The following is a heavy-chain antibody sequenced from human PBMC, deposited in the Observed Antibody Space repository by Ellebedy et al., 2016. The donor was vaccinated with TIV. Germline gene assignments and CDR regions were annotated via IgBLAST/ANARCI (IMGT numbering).Heavy chain of an antibody. CDR3: ATGGVYTYFFDY. J-gene: IGHJ4*02. CDR1: GGSISGYY. CDR2: MFYSGST. Sequence: MPSETLSLTCTVSGGSISGYYWSWIRQSPGKGLEWLGYMFYSGSTNYNPSLKSRVTISVDTSQTHFSLELSSVTAADTAVDYCATGGVYTYFFDYWGQGTLVTVSS. D-gene: IGHD6-13*01. V-gene: IGHV4-59*12.